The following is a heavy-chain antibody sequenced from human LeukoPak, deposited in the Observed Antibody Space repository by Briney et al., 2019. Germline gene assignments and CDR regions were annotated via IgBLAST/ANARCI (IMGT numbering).Heavy chain of an antibody. CDR3: ARGLNYYDSSGYYLDY. CDR1: GYTFTSYG. V-gene: IGHV1-18*01. D-gene: IGHD3-22*01. CDR2: ISAYNGNT. J-gene: IGHJ4*02. Sequence: ASVTVSCKASGYTFTSYGISWVRQAPGQGLEWMGWISAYNGNTNYAQKLQGRVTMTTDTSTSTAYMELRSLRSDDTAVYYCARGLNYYDSSGYYLDYWGQGTLVTVSS.